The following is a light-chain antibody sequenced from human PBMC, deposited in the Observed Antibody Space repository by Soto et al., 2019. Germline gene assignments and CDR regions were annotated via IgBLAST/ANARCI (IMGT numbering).Light chain of an antibody. J-gene: IGKJ4*01. CDR3: QHYNESPLT. CDR1: QTVSNN. V-gene: IGKV3-15*01. Sequence: ERVMTQFTATLSVSPGAKATLSCRASQTVSNNLAWYQQNPGQAPRLLIYFASTRATGVPARISGSGAGTAFTLPISSLQAEDSSAFYCQHYNESPLTFGGGTKLETK. CDR2: FAS.